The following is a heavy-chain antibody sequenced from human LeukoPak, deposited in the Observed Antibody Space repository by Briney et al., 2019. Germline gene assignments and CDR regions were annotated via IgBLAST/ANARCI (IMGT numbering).Heavy chain of an antibody. CDR2: IYYSGST. CDR3: ARASSSGYFDY. D-gene: IGHD3-10*01. V-gene: IGHV4-59*08. J-gene: IGHJ4*02. Sequence: SETLSLTCTVSGGSISSYYWSWIRQPPGKGLEWIGYIYYSGSTNYNPSLKSRVTISVDTSKNQFSLKLSSVTAADTTVYYCARASSSGYFDYWGQGTLVTVSS. CDR1: GGSISSYY.